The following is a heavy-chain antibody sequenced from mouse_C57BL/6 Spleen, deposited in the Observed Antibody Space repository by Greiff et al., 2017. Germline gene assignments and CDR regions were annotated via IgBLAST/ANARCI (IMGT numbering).Heavy chain of an antibody. D-gene: IGHD1-1*01. V-gene: IGHV1-62-2*01. CDR3: ARQESCIFYFVRCFDV. CDR1: GYTFTEYR. J-gene: IGHJ1*01. CDR2: FYPGSGCI. Sequence: VQLQQSGAELVIPGASVKLSCKASGYTFTEYRMHWVKQRSGQGLEWIGWFYPGSGCINYNQKFKDKATLTVDESSSTVYMELSRLTSEDSAVYFCARQESCIFYFVRCFDVWGQGTTLTVSS.